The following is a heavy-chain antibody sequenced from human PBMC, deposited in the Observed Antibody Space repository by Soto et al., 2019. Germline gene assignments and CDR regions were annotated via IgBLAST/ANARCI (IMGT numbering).Heavy chain of an antibody. D-gene: IGHD2-15*01. V-gene: IGHV4-39*01. CDR1: GGSISSSSYY. CDR3: ARRVGRVHFDY. Sequence: QLQLQESGPGLMKPSETLSLTCTVSGGSISSSSYYWGWIRQPPGKGLEWIGSIYYSGSTYYNPSLKSRVTISVDTSKNQFSLKLSSVTAADTAVYYCARRVGRVHFDYWGQGTLVTVSS. CDR2: IYYSGST. J-gene: IGHJ4*02.